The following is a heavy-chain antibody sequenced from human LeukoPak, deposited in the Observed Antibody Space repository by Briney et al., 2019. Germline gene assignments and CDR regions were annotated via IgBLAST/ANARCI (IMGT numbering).Heavy chain of an antibody. CDR2: ISYDGSNK. D-gene: IGHD1-26*01. V-gene: IGHV3-30*03. CDR1: GFTFSSYG. CDR3: ASVGHYTGSYNFDY. Sequence: GGSLRLSCAASGFTFSSYGMHWVRQAPGKGLEWVAVISYDGSNKYYADSVKGRFTISRDNAKNSLYLQMNSLRAEDTAVYYCASVGHYTGSYNFDYWGQGTLVTVSS. J-gene: IGHJ4*02.